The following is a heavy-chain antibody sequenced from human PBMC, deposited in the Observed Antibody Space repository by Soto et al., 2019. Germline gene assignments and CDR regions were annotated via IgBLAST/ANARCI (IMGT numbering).Heavy chain of an antibody. Sequence: TLSLTCAVSGCSITSSNGLSWVRQSPRKGLEWVGEIYHNGSTNYNPSLKSRITITVDKSKNQFSLELRSVTAADTAVYYCARARGAIFGVVIRNWFDPWGQGTLVTVSS. CDR2: IYHNGST. D-gene: IGHD3-3*01. CDR1: GCSITSSNG. V-gene: IGHV4-4*02. J-gene: IGHJ5*02. CDR3: ARARGAIFGVVIRNWFDP.